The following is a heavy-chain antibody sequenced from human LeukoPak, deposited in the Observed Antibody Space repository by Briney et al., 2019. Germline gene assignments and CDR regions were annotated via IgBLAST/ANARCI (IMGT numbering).Heavy chain of an antibody. CDR3: AVRGVSGGYSYGYAY. CDR2: IYPGDSDN. V-gene: IGHV5-51*01. D-gene: IGHD5-18*01. CDR1: GYSFTSYW. J-gene: IGHJ4*02. Sequence: GESLKISCKGSGYSFTSYWIGWVRQMPGKGLEWMGIIYPGDSDNRYSPSFQGQVTISADKSISTAYLQWSSLKASDTAMYYCAVRGVSGGYSYGYAYWGQGTLVTVSS.